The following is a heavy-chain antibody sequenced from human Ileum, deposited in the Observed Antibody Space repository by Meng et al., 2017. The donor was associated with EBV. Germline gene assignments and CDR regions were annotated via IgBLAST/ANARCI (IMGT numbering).Heavy chain of an antibody. CDR3: ARVGQWLPIDY. D-gene: IGHD6-19*01. V-gene: IGHV4-4*02. CDR2: IYHSGST. CDR1: GGSISSSNW. Sequence: QGPLQGSGPGLVKPSGALALPCAFSGGSISSSNWGRWGRQPPGKGLEWIGEIYHSGSTNYNPSLKSRVTISVDKSKNQFSLNLSSVTAADTAVYYCARVGQWLPIDYWGQGTLVTVSS. J-gene: IGHJ4*02.